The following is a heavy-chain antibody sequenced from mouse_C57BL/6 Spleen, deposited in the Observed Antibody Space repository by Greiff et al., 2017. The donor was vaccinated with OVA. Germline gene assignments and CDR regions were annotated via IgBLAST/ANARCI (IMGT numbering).Heavy chain of an antibody. Sequence: QVQLQQPGAELVRPGSSVKLSCKASGYTFTSYWMDWVKQRPGQGLEWIGNIYPSDGETHYNQKFKDKATLTVDKSSSTAYMQLSSLTSEDSAVYYCARAYGSSLDYWGQGTTLTVSS. CDR1: GYTFTSYW. D-gene: IGHD1-1*01. J-gene: IGHJ2*01. CDR2: IYPSDGET. CDR3: ARAYGSSLDY. V-gene: IGHV1-61*01.